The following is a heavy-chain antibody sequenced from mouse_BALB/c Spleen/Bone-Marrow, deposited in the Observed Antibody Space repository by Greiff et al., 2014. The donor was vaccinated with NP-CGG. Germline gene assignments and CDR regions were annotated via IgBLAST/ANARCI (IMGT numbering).Heavy chain of an antibody. Sequence: EVQLQQSGTALARPGASVKMSCKASGYTFTSYWMHWVKQRPGQGLEWIGAVYPGNSDTNYNQKFKGKAKLTAVTSTSTAYMELSSLTNEDSAVYYCTSDYDDYWGQGTTLTVSS. V-gene: IGHV1-5*01. D-gene: IGHD2-4*01. CDR3: TSDYDDY. CDR1: GYTFTSYW. J-gene: IGHJ2*01. CDR2: VYPGNSDT.